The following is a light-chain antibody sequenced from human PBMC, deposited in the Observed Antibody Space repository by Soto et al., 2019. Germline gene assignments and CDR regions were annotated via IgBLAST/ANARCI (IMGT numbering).Light chain of an antibody. J-gene: IGLJ2*01. CDR2: DVD. V-gene: IGLV2-14*03. CDR1: SSDIGAYKY. Sequence: QSVLTQPASVSGSPGQSITISCSGSSSDIGAYKYVSWYQQHPGKAPKLLIYDVDDRPPGLSYRFSGSRSGNTASLIISGLQTEDEAVYYCCSYTSANTIIFGGGTKLTVL. CDR3: CSYTSANTII.